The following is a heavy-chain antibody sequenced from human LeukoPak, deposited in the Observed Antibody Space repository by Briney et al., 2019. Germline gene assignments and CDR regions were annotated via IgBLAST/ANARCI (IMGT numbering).Heavy chain of an antibody. V-gene: IGHV4-30-4*01. CDR3: ARGNGEQQLTGDY. Sequence: SQTLSLTCTVSGGSISSGDYYWTWIRQPPGKGLEWIGYVYYTGGTDYNPSLRSRVTISVDTSKNQFSLKLTSVTAADTAVYYCARGNGEQQLTGDYWGQGTLVTVSS. J-gene: IGHJ4*02. CDR2: VYYTGGT. D-gene: IGHD6-13*01. CDR1: GGSISSGDYY.